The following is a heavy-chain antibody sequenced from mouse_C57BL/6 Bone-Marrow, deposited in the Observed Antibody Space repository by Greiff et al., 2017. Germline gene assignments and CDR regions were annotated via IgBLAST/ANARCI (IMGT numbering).Heavy chain of an antibody. Sequence: VQLQQSGPELVKPGASVKISCKASGYSFTDYNMNWVKQSNGKSLEWIGVINPNYGTTSYNQKFKGKATLTVDQSSSTAYMQLNSLTSEDSAVXYCARCSNYVFYYAMDYWGQGTSVTVSS. V-gene: IGHV1-39*01. CDR1: GYSFTDYN. CDR2: INPNYGTT. CDR3: ARCSNYVFYYAMDY. J-gene: IGHJ4*01. D-gene: IGHD2-5*01.